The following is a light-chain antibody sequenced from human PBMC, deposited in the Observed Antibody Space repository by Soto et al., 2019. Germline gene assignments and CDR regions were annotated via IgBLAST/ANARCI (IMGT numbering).Light chain of an antibody. J-gene: IGLJ1*01. V-gene: IGLV2-14*01. Sequence: QSALTQPASVSGSLGQSITISSTGTSSDLGGYNYVSWYQHHPGKAPRLVIYEVTNRPSGVSNRFSGSRSGNTASLTISGLQAEDEADYYCNSFTDSSLYVFGPGTKLTVL. CDR2: EVT. CDR3: NSFTDSSLYV. CDR1: SSDLGGYNY.